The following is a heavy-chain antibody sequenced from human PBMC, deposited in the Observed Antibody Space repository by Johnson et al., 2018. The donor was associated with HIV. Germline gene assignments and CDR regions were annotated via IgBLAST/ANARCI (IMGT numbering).Heavy chain of an antibody. CDR3: ATKRVAAADPDDAFDI. CDR2: IWYDGSNK. J-gene: IGHJ3*02. D-gene: IGHD6-13*01. V-gene: IGHV3-33*01. Sequence: QEQLVESGGGVVQPGRSLRLSCAASGFNFNTYGMHWVRQAPGKGLEWVALIWYDGSNKYYADSVKGRFTISRDNSKNTLYLQMNSLRAEDTAVYYCATKRVAAADPDDAFDIWGQGTMVTVSS. CDR1: GFNFNTYG.